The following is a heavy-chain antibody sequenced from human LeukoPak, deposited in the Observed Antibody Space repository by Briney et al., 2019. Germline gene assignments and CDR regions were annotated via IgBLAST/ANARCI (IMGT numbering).Heavy chain of an antibody. V-gene: IGHV4-61*01. J-gene: IGHJ6*02. D-gene: IGHD2-15*01. CDR3: ARDRCSGGSCYSHYYYYGMDV. Sequence: SETLSLTCTVSGGSVSSGSYYWSWIRQPPGKGLEWIGYIYYSGSTNYNPSLKSRVTISVDTSKNQFSLKLSSVTAADTAVYYCARDRCSGGSCYSHYYYYGMDVWGQGTTVTVSS. CDR1: GGSVSSGSYY. CDR2: IYYSGST.